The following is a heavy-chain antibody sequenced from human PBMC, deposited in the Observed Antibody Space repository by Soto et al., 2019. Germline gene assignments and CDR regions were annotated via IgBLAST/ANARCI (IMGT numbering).Heavy chain of an antibody. V-gene: IGHV3-7*03. D-gene: IGHD3-16*01. Sequence: PGGSLRLSCVGSGFTFSNHWMNWVHQAPGQGLEWVANIKADGSEKYYVDSVKGRFTTSRDNAKNSLYLQMNSLRAEDTAVYYCARARGVDYWGQGTQVTVSS. J-gene: IGHJ4*02. CDR3: ARARGVDY. CDR2: IKADGSEK. CDR1: GFTFSNHW.